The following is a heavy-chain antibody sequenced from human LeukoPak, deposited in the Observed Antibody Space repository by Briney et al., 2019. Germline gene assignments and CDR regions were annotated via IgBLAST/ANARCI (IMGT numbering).Heavy chain of an antibody. CDR2: MNPNSGNT. D-gene: IGHD3-10*01. J-gene: IGHJ5*02. Sequence: ASVKVSCKASGYTFTSYDINWVRQATGQGLEWMGWMNPNSGNTGYAQKFQGRVTMTRNTSISTAYMELSSLRSEDTAVYYCARDSGHIRGVAYLGWFDPWGQGTLVTVSS. CDR3: ARDSGHIRGVAYLGWFDP. CDR1: GYTFTSYD. V-gene: IGHV1-8*01.